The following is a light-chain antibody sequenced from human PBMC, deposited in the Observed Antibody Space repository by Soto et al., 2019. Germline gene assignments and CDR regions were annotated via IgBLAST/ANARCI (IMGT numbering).Light chain of an antibody. CDR2: EGT. CDR1: SSDVGSYNL. J-gene: IGLJ3*02. Sequence: QSALTQPASVSGSPGQSITISCTGTSSDVGSYNLVSCDQQHPGKAPKLMIYEGTKRPSGVSNRFSASKSGNTASLTIYGLQAEDEADYYCCSYPAGRTFVVFGGGTKLTVL. V-gene: IGLV2-23*03. CDR3: CSYPAGRTFVV.